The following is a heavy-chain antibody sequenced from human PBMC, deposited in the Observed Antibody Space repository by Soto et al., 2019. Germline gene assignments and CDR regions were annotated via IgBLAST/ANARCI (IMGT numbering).Heavy chain of an antibody. J-gene: IGHJ4*02. CDR1: GGTFSTYA. Sequence: QVQLAQSGAEVKQPGSSVRVSCKTSGGTFSTYAINWVRQAPGQGLEWMGAIIPLFGTADYSQKFQGRVTITADESTSTAYMELSSLRSDDTAVYFCARPKGTYRSGYYYFDFWGQGTLVTVSS. V-gene: IGHV1-69*01. D-gene: IGHD6-19*01. CDR3: ARPKGTYRSGYYYFDF. CDR2: IIPLFGTA.